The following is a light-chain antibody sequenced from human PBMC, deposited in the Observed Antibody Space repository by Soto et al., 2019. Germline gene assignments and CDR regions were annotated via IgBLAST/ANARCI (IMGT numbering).Light chain of an antibody. CDR3: QQYNTWLWT. CDR2: GAS. CDR1: QSVNAN. Sequence: EVVMTQSTATLSVSPGERATLSCRASQSVNANLAWYQQKPGQAPRLLIHGASNRATGIPARFSGSGFGTEFILTISSLQSEDFAVYYCQQYNTWLWTFGQGTKVEI. V-gene: IGKV3-15*01. J-gene: IGKJ1*01.